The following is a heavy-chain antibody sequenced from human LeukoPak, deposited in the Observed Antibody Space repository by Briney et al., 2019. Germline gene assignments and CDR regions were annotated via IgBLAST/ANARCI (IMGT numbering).Heavy chain of an antibody. CDR2: INHSGST. D-gene: IGHD6-19*01. J-gene: IGHJ4*02. CDR1: GGSFSGYY. V-gene: IGHV4-34*01. CDR3: ARRGSGWYFDY. Sequence: SETLSLTCAVYGGSFSGYYWSWIRQPPGKGLEWIGEINHSGSTNYNPSLKSRVTISVDTSKNQFSLKLSSVTAADTAVYYCARRGSGWYFDYWGQGTLVTVSS.